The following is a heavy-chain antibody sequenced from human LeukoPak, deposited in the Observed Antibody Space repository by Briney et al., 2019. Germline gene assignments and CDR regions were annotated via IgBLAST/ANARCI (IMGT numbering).Heavy chain of an antibody. CDR1: GFTFDDYG. V-gene: IGHV3-53*01. CDR2: IYSGGST. D-gene: IGHD3-16*01. CDR3: ARDLIFDY. Sequence: GGSLRLSCAASGFTFDDYGMSWVRHAPGKGLEWVSIIYSGGSTFYADSVKGRFTISRDNSKNTLYLQMNSLRADDTAVYYCARDLIFDYWGPGTLVTVSS. J-gene: IGHJ4*02.